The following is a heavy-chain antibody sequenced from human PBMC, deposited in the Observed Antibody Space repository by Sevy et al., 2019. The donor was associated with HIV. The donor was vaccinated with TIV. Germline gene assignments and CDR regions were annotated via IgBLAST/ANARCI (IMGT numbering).Heavy chain of an antibody. CDR3: AGDRCAKYPEDGFDI. CDR1: GISFSNYW. CDR2: INQDGSEK. J-gene: IGHJ3*02. V-gene: IGHV3-7*01. Sequence: GGSLRLSCAASGISFSNYWMSWVRQAPGKGLEWVANINQDGSEKKFVGSVKGRFTISRDNAKNSVYLQMNSLTAEDTAVYYCAGDRCAKYPEDGFDIWGQGTMVTVSS.